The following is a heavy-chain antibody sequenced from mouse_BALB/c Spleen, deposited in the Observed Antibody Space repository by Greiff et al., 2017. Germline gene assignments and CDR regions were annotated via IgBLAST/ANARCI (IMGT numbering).Heavy chain of an antibody. J-gene: IGHJ1*01. V-gene: IGHV2-2*02. D-gene: IGHD2-10*02. CDR1: GFSLTSYG. CDR3: ARQYGNYDWYFDV. Sequence: VQLVESGPGLVQPSQSLSITCTVSGFSLTSYGVHWVRQSPGKGLEWLGVIWSGGSTDYNAAFISRLSISKDNSKSQVFFKMNSLQANDTAIYYCARQYGNYDWYFDVWGAGTTVTVSS. CDR2: IWSGGST.